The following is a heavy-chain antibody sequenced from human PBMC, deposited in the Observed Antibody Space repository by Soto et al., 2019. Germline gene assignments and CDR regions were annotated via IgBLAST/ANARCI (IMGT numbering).Heavy chain of an antibody. CDR1: GGTFSSYT. D-gene: IGHD3-10*01. CDR3: ARDPYYGSGSTGWFDP. V-gene: IGHV1-69*08. J-gene: IGHJ5*02. Sequence: QVQLVQSGAEVKKPGSSVKVSCKASGGTFSSYTISWVRQAPGQGLEWMGRIIPILGIANYAQKFQGRVTITADNSTSTAYMELSSLRSEATAVYYCARDPYYGSGSTGWFDPWGQGTLVTVSS. CDR2: IIPILGIA.